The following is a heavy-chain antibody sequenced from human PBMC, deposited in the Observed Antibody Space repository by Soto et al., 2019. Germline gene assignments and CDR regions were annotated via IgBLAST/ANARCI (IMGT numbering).Heavy chain of an antibody. CDR1: GGSISSYS. V-gene: IGHV4-59*08. D-gene: IGHD4-17*01. J-gene: IGHJ4*02. CDR2: IYYSVST. CDR3: AGHGTLHGYYDY. Sequence: SETLSLTCTVSGGSISSYSWSCIRQPPGKGLEWIGYIYYSVSTNYNPPLKSRVTTSVDPSKNQFSLKLSSVTAADTALYYCAGHGTLHGYYDYWGQGTLVTVSS.